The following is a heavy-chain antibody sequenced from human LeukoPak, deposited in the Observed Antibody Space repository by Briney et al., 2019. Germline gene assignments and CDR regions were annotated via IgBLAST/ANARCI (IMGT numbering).Heavy chain of an antibody. CDR2: IYTSGST. J-gene: IGHJ4*02. V-gene: IGHV4-61*02. Sequence: SQTLSLTCTVSGGSISSGSYYWSWIRQPAGKGLEWIGRIYTSGSTNYNPSLKSRVTISVDTSKNQFSLKLSSVTAADTAVYYCARSPRIAARYFDYWGQGTLVTVSS. CDR3: ARSPRIAARYFDY. D-gene: IGHD6-6*01. CDR1: GGSISSGSYY.